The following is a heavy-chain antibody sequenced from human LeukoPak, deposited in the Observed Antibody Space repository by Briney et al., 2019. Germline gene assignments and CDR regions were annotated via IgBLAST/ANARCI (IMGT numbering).Heavy chain of an antibody. CDR2: FDPEDGET. CDR3: ATGLFFQVDTAMATVPYFDY. V-gene: IGHV1-24*01. J-gene: IGHJ4*02. Sequence: ASVTVSCKVSGYTLTELSMHWVRQAPGKGLEWMGGFDPEDGETIYAQKFRGRVTMTEDTSTHTAYMELSSLRSEDTAVYYCATGLFFQVDTAMATVPYFDYWGQGTLVTVSS. CDR1: GYTLTELS. D-gene: IGHD5-18*01.